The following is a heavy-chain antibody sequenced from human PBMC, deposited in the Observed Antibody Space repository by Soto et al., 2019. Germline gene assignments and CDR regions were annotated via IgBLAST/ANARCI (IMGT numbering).Heavy chain of an antibody. CDR2: INHSGST. CDR3: ARGKPAYSNYFWFDP. Sequence: SETLSLTCAVYGGSFGGYYWSWVRQPPGKGLEWIGEINHSGSTNYNPSLKSRVTISVDTSKNQFSLKLSSVTAADTAVYYCARGKPAYSNYFWFDPWGQGTLVTVSS. CDR1: GGSFGGYY. V-gene: IGHV4-34*01. D-gene: IGHD4-4*01. J-gene: IGHJ5*02.